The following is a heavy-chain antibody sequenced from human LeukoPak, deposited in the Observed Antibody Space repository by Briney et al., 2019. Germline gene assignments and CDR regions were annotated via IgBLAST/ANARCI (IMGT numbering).Heavy chain of an antibody. V-gene: IGHV1-69*05. D-gene: IGHD2-2*01. CDR2: IIPIFGTA. CDR3: ARDVRYCSSTSCYYYYYYYMGV. CDR1: GGTFSSYA. Sequence: SVKVSCKASGGTFSSYAISWVRQAPGQGLEWMGRIIPIFGTANYAQKFQGRVTITTDESTSTAYMELSSLRSEDTAVYYCARDVRYCSSTSCYYYYYYYMGVWGKGTTATVSS. J-gene: IGHJ6*03.